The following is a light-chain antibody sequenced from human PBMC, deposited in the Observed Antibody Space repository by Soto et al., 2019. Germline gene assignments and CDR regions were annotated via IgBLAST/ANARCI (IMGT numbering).Light chain of an antibody. Sequence: QSVLTQPASVSGSAGQSIAISCTGSSSDVGIYNYVSWYQQHPGKVPKLIIDEVTRRPSGVSIRFSCSKSGNTASLTISGLQPEDEADYYCSSYTTSSTRVFGTGTKVTVL. CDR2: EVT. CDR1: SSDVGIYNY. J-gene: IGLJ1*01. CDR3: SSYTTSSTRV. V-gene: IGLV2-14*01.